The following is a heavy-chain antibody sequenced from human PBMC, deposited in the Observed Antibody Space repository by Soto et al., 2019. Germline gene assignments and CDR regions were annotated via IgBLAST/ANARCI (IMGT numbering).Heavy chain of an antibody. CDR3: ARPNREDAIDI. CDR2: INTDGNST. V-gene: IGHV3-74*01. CDR1: GFTFSDNW. Sequence: PGGSLRLSCAASGFTFSDNWMHWVRQAPGKGLVWVSRINTDGNSTNYADSVKGRFTISRDNAKNTLYLQMNSLRAEDTAVYYCARPNREDAIDIWGHGTMVTVSS. J-gene: IGHJ3*02. D-gene: IGHD1-26*01.